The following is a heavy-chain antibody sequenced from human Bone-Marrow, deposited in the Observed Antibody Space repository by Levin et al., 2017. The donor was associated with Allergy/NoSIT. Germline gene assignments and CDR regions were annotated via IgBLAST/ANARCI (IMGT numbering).Heavy chain of an antibody. CDR2: VAYRGST. Sequence: KASETLSLTCSVSGVSIGGYYWNWIRQPPGKALEYLGYVAYRGSTDYNPSLKSRVTISQDTSRNEVSLKLTSVTAADTALYFCARDAPHPRDGLDVWGPGTAVTVSS. CDR1: GVSIGGYY. CDR3: ARDAPHPRDGLDV. J-gene: IGHJ6*02. V-gene: IGHV4-59*01.